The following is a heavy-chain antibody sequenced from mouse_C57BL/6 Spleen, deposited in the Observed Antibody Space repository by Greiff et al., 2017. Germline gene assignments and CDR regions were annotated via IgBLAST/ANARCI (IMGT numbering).Heavy chain of an antibody. CDR3: ATRYYGSSDGYFGV. V-gene: IGHV1-50*01. J-gene: IGHJ1*03. CDR1: GYTFTSYW. CDR2: IDPSDSNT. D-gene: IGHD1-1*01. Sequence: QVQLQQPGAELVKPGASVKLSCKASGYTFTSYWMHWVKQRPGQGLEWIGEIDPSDSNTNYNPKFKGKATLTVDTSSSTADMQLSSLTSEDSAVYYCATRYYGSSDGYFGVWGTGTTVTVAS.